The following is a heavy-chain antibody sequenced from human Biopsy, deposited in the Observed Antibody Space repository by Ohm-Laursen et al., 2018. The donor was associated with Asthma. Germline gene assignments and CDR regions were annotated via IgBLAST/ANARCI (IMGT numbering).Heavy chain of an antibody. V-gene: IGHV1-69*15. CDR1: GGTFSSNS. CDR2: IIPIFGPT. D-gene: IGHD5-12*01. J-gene: IGHJ6*02. Sequence: SSVKVSCKASGGTFSSNSINWVRQAPGQGLEWMGRIIPIFGPTNYAQKFQGRVTISADDSTSTAYMELSSLSSEDTAVYYCAKGYSGSDRIVYYYSGLEVWGQGTTVTVSS. CDR3: AKGYSGSDRIVYYYSGLEV.